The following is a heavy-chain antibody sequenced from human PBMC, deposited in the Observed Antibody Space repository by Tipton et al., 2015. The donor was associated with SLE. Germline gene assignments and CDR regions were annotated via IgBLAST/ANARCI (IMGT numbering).Heavy chain of an antibody. CDR3: ARALRDIVVVVAATPGAFDI. V-gene: IGHV4-59*11. CDR1: GGSISSHY. CDR2: IYYSGST. D-gene: IGHD2-15*01. J-gene: IGHJ3*02. Sequence: TLSLTCTVSGGSISSHYWSWIRQPPGKGLEWIGYIYYSGSTNYNPSLKSRVTISVDTSKNQFPLKLSSVTAADTAVYYCARALRDIVVVVAATPGAFDIWGQGTIVTVSS.